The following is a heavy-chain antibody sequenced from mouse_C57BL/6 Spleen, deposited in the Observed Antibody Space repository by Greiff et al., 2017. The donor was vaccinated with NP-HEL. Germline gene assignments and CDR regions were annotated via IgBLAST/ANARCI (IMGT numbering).Heavy chain of an antibody. V-gene: IGHV1-62-2*01. CDR1: GYTFTEYT. Sequence: QVQLQQSGAELVKPGASVKLSCKASGYTFTEYTIHWVKQRSGQGLEWIGWFYPGSGSIKYNEKFKDKATLTADKSSSVVYMELSRLTSEDSAVYFCARHEDRAYGSSYYAMDYWGQGTSVTVSS. CDR3: ARHEDRAYGSSYYAMDY. J-gene: IGHJ4*01. D-gene: IGHD1-1*01. CDR2: FYPGSGSI.